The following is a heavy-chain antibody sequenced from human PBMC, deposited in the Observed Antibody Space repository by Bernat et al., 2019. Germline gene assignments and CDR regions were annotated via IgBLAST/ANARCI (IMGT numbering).Heavy chain of an antibody. CDR1: GFTFSSYG. CDR2: ISYDGSNE. Sequence: QVQLVESGGGVVQPGRSLRLSCEVSGFTFSSYGMHWVRQAPGKGLEWVAVISYDGSNEYYADSVKGRFTISRDNSKNTLYLQMNSLRAEDTAVYYCAKAAVGMATIMTSADPWGQGTLVTVSS. CDR3: AKAAVGMATIMTSADP. J-gene: IGHJ5*02. D-gene: IGHD5-24*01. V-gene: IGHV3-30*18.